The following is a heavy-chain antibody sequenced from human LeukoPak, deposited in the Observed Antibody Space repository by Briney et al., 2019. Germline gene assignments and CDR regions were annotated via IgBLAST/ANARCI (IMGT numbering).Heavy chain of an antibody. J-gene: IGHJ6*02. Sequence: ASVTVSCKASGYTFTSYGIRWVRQAPGEGLEWMGWISAYNGNTNYAQKLQGRVTMTTDTSASTAYMELRSLRSDDTAVYYCARGGWGTTIFGNGMDVWGQGTTVTVSS. D-gene: IGHD3-3*01. CDR2: ISAYNGNT. CDR1: GYTFTSYG. V-gene: IGHV1-18*01. CDR3: ARGGWGTTIFGNGMDV.